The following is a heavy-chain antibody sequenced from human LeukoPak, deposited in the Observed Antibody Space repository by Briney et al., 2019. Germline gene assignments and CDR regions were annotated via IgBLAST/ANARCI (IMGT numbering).Heavy chain of an antibody. J-gene: IGHJ3*02. CDR1: GYTFTSYY. CDR2: INPSGGST. CDR3: ARGGGFYYDSSGYRDDAFDI. D-gene: IGHD3-22*01. V-gene: IGHV1-46*01. Sequence: ASVKVSCKASGYTFTSYYMHWVRQAPGQGLEWMGIINPSGGSTSYAQKFQGRVTMTRDTSTSTVYMELSSLRSEDTAVYYCARGGGFYYDSSGYRDDAFDIWGQGTMVTVSS.